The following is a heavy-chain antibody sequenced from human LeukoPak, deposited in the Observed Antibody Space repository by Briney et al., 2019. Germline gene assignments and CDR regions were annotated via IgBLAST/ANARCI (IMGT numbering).Heavy chain of an antibody. CDR1: GGSISSSSYY. CDR2: IYYSGST. J-gene: IGHJ4*02. CDR3: ARGAAAVWRYYFDY. V-gene: IGHV4-61*05. D-gene: IGHD6-13*01. Sequence: PSETLSLTCTVSGGSISSSSYYWGWIRQPPGKGLEWIGYIYYSGSTNYNPSLKSRVTISVDTSKNQFSLKLSSVTAADTAVYYCARGAAAVWRYYFDYWGQGTLVTVSS.